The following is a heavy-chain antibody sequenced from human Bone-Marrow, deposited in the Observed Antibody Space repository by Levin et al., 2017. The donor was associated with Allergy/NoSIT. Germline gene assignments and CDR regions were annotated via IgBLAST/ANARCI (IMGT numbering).Heavy chain of an antibody. Sequence: AGGSLRISCAASGFTVSSNYMSWVRQAPGKGLEWVSVIYSGGSTYYADSVKGRFTISRDNSKNTLYLQMNSLRAEDTAVYYCARGGGGDYGDSPGGAFDIWGQGTMVTVSS. D-gene: IGHD4-17*01. CDR3: ARGGGGDYGDSPGGAFDI. CDR2: IYSGGST. V-gene: IGHV3-66*01. CDR1: GFTVSSNY. J-gene: IGHJ3*02.